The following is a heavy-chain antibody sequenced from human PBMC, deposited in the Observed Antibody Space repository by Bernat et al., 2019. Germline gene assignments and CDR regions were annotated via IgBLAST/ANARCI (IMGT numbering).Heavy chain of an antibody. CDR3: AKAINWCHLNYWSFDL. V-gene: IGHV3-9*01. D-gene: IGHD2-8*02. J-gene: IGHJ2*01. CDR1: GFTFDDYA. Sequence: EVQLVESGGGLVQPGRSLRLSCAASGFTFDDYAMHWVRQAPGKGLEWVSGISWNSGSIGYADSVKGRFTISRDNAKNSLYLQMNSLRAEDTALYYCAKAINWCHLNYWSFDLWGCGTLVTVSS. CDR2: ISWNSGSI.